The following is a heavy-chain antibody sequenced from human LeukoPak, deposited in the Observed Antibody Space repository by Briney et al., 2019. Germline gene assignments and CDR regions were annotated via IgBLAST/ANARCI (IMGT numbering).Heavy chain of an antibody. Sequence: SETLSLTCTVSGGSISSDYWSWIRQPPGKGLEWIGYIYYSGSTTYNPSPKSRVTISVDTSKNQFSLKLSSVTAADTAVYYCARVSSGYYYYGMDVWGQGTTVTVS. CDR3: ARVSSGYYYYGMDV. CDR2: IYYSGST. V-gene: IGHV4-59*01. J-gene: IGHJ6*02. D-gene: IGHD6-19*01. CDR1: GGSISSDY.